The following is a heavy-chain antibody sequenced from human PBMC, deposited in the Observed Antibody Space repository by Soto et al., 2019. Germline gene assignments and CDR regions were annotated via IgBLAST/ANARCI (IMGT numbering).Heavy chain of an antibody. CDR2: IDPSDSQT. Sequence: EVQLVQSGAEVKKSGESLTISCKVSGYTSSSYWISWVRQKPGKGLEWMGRIDPSDSQTTYSPSFRGHVTISADKSIGTAYLQWSSLKASDTALYYCASPEAYSSSWFDFDFWGRGTLVTVSS. D-gene: IGHD6-13*01. CDR3: ASPEAYSSSWFDFDF. CDR1: GYTSSSYW. J-gene: IGHJ4*02. V-gene: IGHV5-10-1*03.